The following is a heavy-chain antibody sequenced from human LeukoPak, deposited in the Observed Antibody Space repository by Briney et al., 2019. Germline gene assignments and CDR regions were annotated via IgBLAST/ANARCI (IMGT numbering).Heavy chain of an antibody. D-gene: IGHD5-12*01. CDR1: GGSFSGYY. V-gene: IGHV4-34*01. Sequence: SETLSLTCAVYGGSFSGYYWSWIRQPPGKGLEWIGEINHSGSTNYNPSLKSRVTISVDTSKNQFSVELSSVTAADTAVYYCARRGYDQGGFDYWGQGTLVTVSS. J-gene: IGHJ4*02. CDR2: INHSGST. CDR3: ARRGYDQGGFDY.